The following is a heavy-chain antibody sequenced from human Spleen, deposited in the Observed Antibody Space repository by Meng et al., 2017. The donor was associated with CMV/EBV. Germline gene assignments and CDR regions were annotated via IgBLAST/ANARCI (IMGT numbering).Heavy chain of an antibody. Sequence: GESLKISCAASGFTFSNYWMHWVRHAPGKGLVWVAHINTDGSRSSYADSVKGRFTISRDNAKNTLYLQMNSLRAEDTAVYYCAKMGPYDFWSGYSRGNWLDPWGQGTQVTVSS. D-gene: IGHD3-3*01. CDR2: INTDGSRS. V-gene: IGHV3-74*01. J-gene: IGHJ5*02. CDR3: AKMGPYDFWSGYSRGNWLDP. CDR1: GFTFSNYW.